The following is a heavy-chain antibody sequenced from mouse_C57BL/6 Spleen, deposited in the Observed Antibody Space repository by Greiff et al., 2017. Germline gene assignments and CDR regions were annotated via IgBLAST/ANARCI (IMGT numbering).Heavy chain of an antibody. CDR3: AREDGYYAMDY. Sequence: QVQLKQPGAELVKPGASVKLSCKASGYTFTSYWMHWVKQRPGQGLEWIGMIHPNSGSTNYNEKFKSKATLTVDKSSSTAYMQLSSLTSEDSAVYYCAREDGYYAMDYWGQGTSVTVSS. CDR1: GYTFTSYW. J-gene: IGHJ4*01. CDR2: IHPNSGST. V-gene: IGHV1-64*01. D-gene: IGHD2-3*01.